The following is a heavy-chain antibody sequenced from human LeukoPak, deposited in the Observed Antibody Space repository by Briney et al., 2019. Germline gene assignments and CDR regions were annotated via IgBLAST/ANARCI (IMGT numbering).Heavy chain of an antibody. Sequence: GASVKVSCKTSGYTFTSYDVNWVRQATGQGLEWMGCMNPNSGITGFAQKFQGRITMTWDTSISTAYMELSSLRSEDTAVYYCAREPRRFGDWGQGTLITVSS. CDR2: MNPNSGIT. V-gene: IGHV1-8*01. CDR3: AREPRRFGD. J-gene: IGHJ4*02. D-gene: IGHD3-10*01. CDR1: GYTFTSYD.